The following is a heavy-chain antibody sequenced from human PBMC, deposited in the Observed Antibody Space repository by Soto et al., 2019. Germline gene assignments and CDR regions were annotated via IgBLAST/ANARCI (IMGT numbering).Heavy chain of an antibody. Sequence: SETLSLTCTVSGGSISSSSYYWSWIRQPPGKGLEWIGEINHSGSTNYNPSLKSRVTISVDTSKNQFSLKLSSVTAADTAVYYCASIVASNWFDPWGQGTLVTVSS. J-gene: IGHJ5*02. CDR1: GGSISSSSYY. D-gene: IGHD5-12*01. V-gene: IGHV4-39*07. CDR3: ASIVASNWFDP. CDR2: INHSGST.